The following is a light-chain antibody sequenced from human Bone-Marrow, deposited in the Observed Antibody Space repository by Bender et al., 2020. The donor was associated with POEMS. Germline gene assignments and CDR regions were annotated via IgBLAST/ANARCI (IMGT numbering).Light chain of an antibody. CDR2: YDS. V-gene: IGLV3-25*02. Sequence: SYELTQPPSVSVSPGQTARITCSGDALPKQYSYWYQQKPGQAPVLVIYYDSDRPSGVPARFSGSKSGTSASLAISDIQSEDEGDYYCSSWDDSLSGWVFGGGTKLTVL. CDR3: SSWDDSLSGWV. J-gene: IGLJ3*02. CDR1: ALPKQY.